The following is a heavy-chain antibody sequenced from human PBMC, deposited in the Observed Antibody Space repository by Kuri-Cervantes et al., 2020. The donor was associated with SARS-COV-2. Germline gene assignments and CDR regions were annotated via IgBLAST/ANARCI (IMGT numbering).Heavy chain of an antibody. J-gene: IGHJ4*02. CDR1: GYTFANYW. Sequence: KVSCKGSGYTFANYWIGWVRQTPGKGLEWMGIIHPGDPDPRYSPSFQDHVTITADTSINTAYLQWSSLKASDTAMYYCARHRDCSSTSCLLDYWGQGTLVTVSS. CDR2: IHPGDPDP. D-gene: IGHD2-2*01. CDR3: ARHRDCSSTSCLLDY. V-gene: IGHV5-51*01.